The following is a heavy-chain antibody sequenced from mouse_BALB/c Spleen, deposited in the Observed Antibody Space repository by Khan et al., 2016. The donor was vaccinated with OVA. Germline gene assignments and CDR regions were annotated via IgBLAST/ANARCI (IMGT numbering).Heavy chain of an antibody. D-gene: IGHD4-1*01. CDR2: IDPANGNT. CDR1: GFNIKDTY. V-gene: IGHV14-3*02. J-gene: IGHJ3*01. CDR3: ARDYWDVFAY. Sequence: EVQLQESGAELVKPRASVKLSCTASGFNIKDTYMHWVKQRPEQGLEWIGRIDPANGNTKYDPKFQDKATITAETSSNTAYLQLSSLTSEDTAVYYCARDYWDVFAYWGQGTLVTVSA.